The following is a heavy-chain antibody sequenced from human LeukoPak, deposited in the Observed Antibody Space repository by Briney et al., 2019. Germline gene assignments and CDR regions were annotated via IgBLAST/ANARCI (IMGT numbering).Heavy chain of an antibody. Sequence: PSETLSLTCAVSGYSISSGYYWGWIRQPRGKGLKWIGSMYHSGSTYYNPSLKSRVTISVDTSKNQISLKLSSVTAADTAMYYCARYVYGFDLWSQGTLVTVST. CDR1: GYSISSGYY. J-gene: IGHJ5*02. V-gene: IGHV4-38-2*01. D-gene: IGHD2/OR15-2a*01. CDR2: MYHSGST. CDR3: ARYVYGFDL.